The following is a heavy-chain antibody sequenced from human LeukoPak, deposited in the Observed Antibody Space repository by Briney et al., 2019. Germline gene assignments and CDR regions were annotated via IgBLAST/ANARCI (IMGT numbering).Heavy chain of an antibody. J-gene: IGHJ4*02. CDR2: IDTKGTRT. CDR1: GFILSNCA. Sequence: PGGSLRLSCAASGFILSNCAMTWVRQAPGKGLEWVSGIDTKGTRTYYADSVKGRFTISRDNSKNTLFLQMNSLRAEDTAVYYCVKEVVATFPPLWGQGTLVTVSS. V-gene: IGHV3-23*01. D-gene: IGHD5-12*01. CDR3: VKEVVATFPPL.